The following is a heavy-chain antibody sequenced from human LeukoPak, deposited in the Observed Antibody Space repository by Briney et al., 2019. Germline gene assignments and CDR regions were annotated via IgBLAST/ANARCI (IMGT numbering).Heavy chain of an antibody. CDR3: ARVQRGIAVALDY. CDR1: GFTFDDYW. D-gene: IGHD6-19*01. V-gene: IGHV3-7*04. CDR2: INQDGSEK. J-gene: IGHJ4*02. Sequence: GGSLRLSCGASGFTFDDYWMSWVRQAPGQGLEWVANINQDGSEKYYLDSAKGRFTISRDNARNSLYLQVNSLRAEDTAVYYCARVQRGIAVALDYWGQGTLATVSS.